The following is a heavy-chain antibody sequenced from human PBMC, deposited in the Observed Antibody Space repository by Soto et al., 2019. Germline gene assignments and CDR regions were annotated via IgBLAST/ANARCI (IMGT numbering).Heavy chain of an antibody. CDR2: IYYSGSP. CDR3: ARVRRGGLGHNWFDP. V-gene: IGHV4-31*03. CDR1: GGSISSGSYY. Sequence: QLQESGPGLVKPSQTLSLTCTVSGGSISSGSYYWSWIRQHPGKGLEWIGYIYYSGSPYYSPSLKSRVIISVDTSKNQFALKLSSVTAADTAVYFCARVRRGGLGHNWFDPWGQGTLVTVSS. D-gene: IGHD3-16*01. J-gene: IGHJ5*02.